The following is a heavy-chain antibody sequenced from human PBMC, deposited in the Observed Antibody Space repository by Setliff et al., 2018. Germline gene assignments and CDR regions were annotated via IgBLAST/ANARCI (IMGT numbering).Heavy chain of an antibody. CDR1: GYTFTNYA. CDR2: INTNTGNP. D-gene: IGHD5-12*01. Sequence: ASVKVSCKASGYTFTNYAMSWMRQAPGQGLEWMGWINTNTGNPSYAQGFTGRFVFSLDTSVSTAYLQTSSLKSEDSAVYYCARASRFGTIRYRGDYYMDVWGKGTTVTVSS. CDR3: ARASRFGTIRYRGDYYMDV. V-gene: IGHV7-4-1*02. J-gene: IGHJ6*03.